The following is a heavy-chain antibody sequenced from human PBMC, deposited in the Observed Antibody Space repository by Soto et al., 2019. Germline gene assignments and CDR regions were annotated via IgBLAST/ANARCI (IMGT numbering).Heavy chain of an antibody. J-gene: IGHJ6*02. CDR3: ARDKSVTMLVNDPWGMDV. Sequence: QVQLVQSGAEVKKPGASVKVSCKASGYTFTSYGISWVRQAPGQGLEWMGWISAYNGNTNYAQKLQGRVTMTTDTSTSTAYMELRSLRSDDTAVYYCARDKSVTMLVNDPWGMDVWGQGTTVTVSS. CDR2: ISAYNGNT. CDR1: GYTFTSYG. D-gene: IGHD4-4*01. V-gene: IGHV1-18*01.